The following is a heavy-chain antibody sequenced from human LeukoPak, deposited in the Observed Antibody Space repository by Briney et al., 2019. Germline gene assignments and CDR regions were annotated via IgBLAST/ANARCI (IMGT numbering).Heavy chain of an antibody. CDR2: INSDGSST. Sequence: TGGSLRLSCAASGFTFSSYWMHWVRRAPGKGLVWVSRINSDGSSTSYADSVKGRFTISRDNAKNTLYLQMNSLRAEDTAVYYCAKDQGPIQNYGGNSGVFDYWGQGTLVTVSS. V-gene: IGHV3-74*01. CDR3: AKDQGPIQNYGGNSGVFDY. CDR1: GFTFSSYW. D-gene: IGHD4-23*01. J-gene: IGHJ4*02.